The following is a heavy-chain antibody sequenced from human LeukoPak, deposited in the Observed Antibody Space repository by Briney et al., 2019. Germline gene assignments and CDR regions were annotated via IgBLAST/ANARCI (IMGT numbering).Heavy chain of an antibody. CDR3: ARGAPGLDIVVVPAAIGFDP. CDR1: GGSISSYY. Sequence: PSETLSLTCTVSGGSISSYYWSWIRQPAGKGLEWIGRIYTSGSTNYNPSLKSRVTMSVDTSKNQFSLKLSSVTAADTAVYYCARGAPGLDIVVVPAAIGFDPWGQGTLVTVSS. V-gene: IGHV4-4*07. D-gene: IGHD2-2*01. J-gene: IGHJ5*02. CDR2: IYTSGST.